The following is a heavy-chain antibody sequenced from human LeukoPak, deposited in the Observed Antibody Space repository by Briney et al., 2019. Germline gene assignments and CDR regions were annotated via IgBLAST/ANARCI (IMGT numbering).Heavy chain of an antibody. CDR1: GGTFSSYA. Sequence: GASVKVSCKASGGTFSSYAISWVRQAPGQGLEWMGGIIPIFGTANYAQKFQGRVTITTDESTSTVYMELSSLRSEDTAVYYCARGPAYDSSGYYLRPYYYYMDVWGKGTTVTVSS. CDR2: IIPIFGTA. J-gene: IGHJ6*03. CDR3: ARGPAYDSSGYYLRPYYYYMDV. V-gene: IGHV1-69*05. D-gene: IGHD3-22*01.